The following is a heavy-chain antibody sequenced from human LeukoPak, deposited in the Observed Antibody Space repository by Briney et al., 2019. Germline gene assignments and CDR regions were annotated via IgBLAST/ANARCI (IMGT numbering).Heavy chain of an antibody. Sequence: AGGSLRLSCGGSGFTFSSYTMNWVRQAPGKGREWVAAISSSATYIYYADSVRGRFTISRDDAKKSVFLHMDSLRAEDTAVYFCATWDDYGDFVAFEYWGQGTLVTVSS. D-gene: IGHD4-17*01. V-gene: IGHV3-21*01. CDR3: ATWDDYGDFVAFEY. CDR1: GFTFSSYT. J-gene: IGHJ4*02. CDR2: ISSSATYI.